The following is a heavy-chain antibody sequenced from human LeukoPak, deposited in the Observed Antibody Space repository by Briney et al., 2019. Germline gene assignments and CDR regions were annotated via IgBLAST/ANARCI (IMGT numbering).Heavy chain of an antibody. CDR1: GFTFSSYG. Sequence: GGSLRLSCAASGFTFSSYGMHWVRQAPGKGLEWVAFIRYDGSNKYYADSVKGRFTISRDNSKNTLYLQMNSLRAKDTAVYYCARVRYNSGYIFDYWGQGTLVTVSS. J-gene: IGHJ4*02. CDR3: ARVRYNSGYIFDY. CDR2: IRYDGSNK. D-gene: IGHD5-18*01. V-gene: IGHV3-30*02.